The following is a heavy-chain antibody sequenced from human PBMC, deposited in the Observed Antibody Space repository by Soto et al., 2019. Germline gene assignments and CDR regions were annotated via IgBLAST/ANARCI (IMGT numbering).Heavy chain of an antibody. Sequence: EVQLVESGGGLVKPGGSLRLSCAASGFSFSSDSMGWVRQAPGKGLEWVSSISSSGSFKNYADSVKGRFTISRDNAKNALYLLLSGLKEEDTAVYYCARDPPTGTTLERADSWGQGTLVTVSA. CDR1: GFSFSSDS. CDR2: ISSSGSFK. J-gene: IGHJ4*02. V-gene: IGHV3-21*01. D-gene: IGHD1-7*01. CDR3: ARDPPTGTTLERADS.